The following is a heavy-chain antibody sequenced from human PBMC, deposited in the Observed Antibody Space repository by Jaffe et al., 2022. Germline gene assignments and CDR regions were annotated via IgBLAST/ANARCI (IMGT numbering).Heavy chain of an antibody. CDR1: GGSISSSSYY. D-gene: IGHD2-15*01. J-gene: IGHJ3*02. CDR3: ARHVTKRYCSGGSCYSGSAFDI. CDR2: IYYSGST. Sequence: QLQLQESGPGLVKPSETLSLTCTVSGGSISSSSYYWGWIRQPPGKGLEWIGSIYYSGSTYYNPSLKSRVTISVDTSKNQFSLKLSSVTAADTAVYYCARHVTKRYCSGGSCYSGSAFDIWGQGTMVTVSS. V-gene: IGHV4-39*01.